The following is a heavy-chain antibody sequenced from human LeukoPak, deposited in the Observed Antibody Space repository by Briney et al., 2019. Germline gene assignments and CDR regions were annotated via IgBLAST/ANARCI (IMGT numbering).Heavy chain of an antibody. CDR2: INSDGSST. D-gene: IGHD2-2*01. CDR3: ARWVVVPAAMVGGYYYYGMDV. J-gene: IGHJ6*02. Sequence: GGSLRLSCAASGFTFSSYWMHWVRQAPGKGLVWVSRINSDGSSTSYADSVKGRFTISRDNAKNTLYLQMNSLRAKDTAVYYCARWVVVPAAMVGGYYYYGMDVWGQGTTVTVSS. CDR1: GFTFSSYW. V-gene: IGHV3-74*01.